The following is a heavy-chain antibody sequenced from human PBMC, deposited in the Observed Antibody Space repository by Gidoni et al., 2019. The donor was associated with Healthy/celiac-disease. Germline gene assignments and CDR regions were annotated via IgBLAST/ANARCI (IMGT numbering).Heavy chain of an antibody. CDR2: ISYDGSNK. D-gene: IGHD6-13*01. CDR3: ASPISSSWVVVY. V-gene: IGHV3-30-3*01. CDR1: GFTFSSYA. Sequence: QVQLVESGGGVVQPGRSLRLSCAASGFTFSSYAMHWVRQAPGKGLEWVAVISYDGSNKYYADSVKGRFTISRDNSKNTLYLQMNSLRAEDTAVYYCASPISSSWVVVYWGQGTLVTVSS. J-gene: IGHJ4*02.